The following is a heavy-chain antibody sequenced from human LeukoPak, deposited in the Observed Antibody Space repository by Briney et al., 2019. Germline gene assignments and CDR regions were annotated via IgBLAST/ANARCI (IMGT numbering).Heavy chain of an antibody. CDR1: GGSISSYY. V-gene: IGHV4-59*08. Sequence: SETLSLTCTVSGGSISSYYWSWIRQPPGKGLEWIGYIYYSGSTNYNPSLKSRVTISVDTSKNQFSLKLSSVTAADTAVYYCARHPYDGTGMGFDYWGQGTLVTVSS. CDR2: IYYSGST. J-gene: IGHJ4*02. D-gene: IGHD3-22*01. CDR3: ARHPYDGTGMGFDY.